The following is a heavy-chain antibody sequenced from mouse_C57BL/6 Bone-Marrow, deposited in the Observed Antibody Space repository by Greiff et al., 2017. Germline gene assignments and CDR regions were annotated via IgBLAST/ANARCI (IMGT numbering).Heavy chain of an antibody. J-gene: IGHJ1*03. CDR2: ISNGGGST. D-gene: IGHD2-3*01. Sequence: EVQGVESGGGLVQPGGSLKLSCAASGFTFSDYYMYWVRQTPEKRLEWVAYISNGGGSTYYPDTVKGRFTISRDNAKNTLYLQMSRLKSDDTAMYYCARQGGYYSWYFDVWGTGTTVTVSS. CDR1: GFTFSDYY. V-gene: IGHV5-12*01. CDR3: ARQGGYYSWYFDV.